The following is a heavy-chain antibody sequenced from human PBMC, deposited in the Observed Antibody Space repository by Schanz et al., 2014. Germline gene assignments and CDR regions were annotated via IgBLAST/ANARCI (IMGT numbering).Heavy chain of an antibody. CDR1: GFTFSDSW. CDR2: TSHYGSFT. Sequence: EVXLVESGGGLVQPGGSLRLSCAASGFTFSDSWMHWVRQAPGKGLVWVSRTSHYGSFTTFADSVKGRFTISRDNAKNALYLQMNSLRAEDTAVYYCVRDTDYHFDYWGQGTLVTVSS. D-gene: IGHD4-17*01. J-gene: IGHJ4*02. V-gene: IGHV3-74*01. CDR3: VRDTDYHFDY.